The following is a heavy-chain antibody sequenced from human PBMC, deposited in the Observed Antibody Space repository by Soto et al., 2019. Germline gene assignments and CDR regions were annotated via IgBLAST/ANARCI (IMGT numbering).Heavy chain of an antibody. CDR3: SRDGLLFSGPYRPSRFDY. CDR2: IKHDTSEA. J-gene: IGHJ4*02. D-gene: IGHD3-16*02. Sequence: GGSLRLSCAASGFKFSNYWMSWVRQAPGKGLEWVGNIKHDTSEAHYADSVKGRFTITRDNIKNFLFLQMNGLRADDTASYYCSRDGLLFSGPYRPSRFDYWGLGTLVTVSS. V-gene: IGHV3-7*03. CDR1: GFKFSNYW.